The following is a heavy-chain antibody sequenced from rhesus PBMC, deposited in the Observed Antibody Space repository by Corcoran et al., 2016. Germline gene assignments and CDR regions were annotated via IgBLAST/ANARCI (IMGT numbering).Heavy chain of an antibody. CDR1: GFTRSSYY. J-gene: IGHJ4*01. CDR3: AKARIAAALDY. CDR2: INTGGGST. Sequence: EVQLVESGGGLVQPGWSLRLSRAAPGFTRSSYYMYWVRQAQGTGVEWISAINTGGGSTYYADSVKGRFTISRDNSKNTLSLQMNSLRAEDTAVYYCAKARIAAALDYWGQGVLVTVSS. V-gene: IGHV3S25*01. D-gene: IGHD6-25*01.